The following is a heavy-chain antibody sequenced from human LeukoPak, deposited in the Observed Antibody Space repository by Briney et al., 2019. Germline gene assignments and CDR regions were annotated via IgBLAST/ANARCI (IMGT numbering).Heavy chain of an antibody. CDR2: ISAYNGNT. J-gene: IGHJ3*02. CDR1: GYTLNIYG. Sequence: ASVKVSCKASGYTLNIYGITWVRQAPGQGLEWMGWISAYNGNTNYAQKLQGRVTMTTDTSTSTAYMELRSLRSDDTAVYYCARGVVTTPYAFDIWGQGTMVTVSS. V-gene: IGHV1-18*01. D-gene: IGHD3-3*01. CDR3: ARGVVTTPYAFDI.